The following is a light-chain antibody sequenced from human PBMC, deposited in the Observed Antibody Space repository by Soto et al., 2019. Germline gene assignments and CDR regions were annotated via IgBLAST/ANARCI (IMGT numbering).Light chain of an antibody. CDR2: GHN. J-gene: IGLJ3*02. V-gene: IGLV1-44*01. CDR3: ATWDDNVNGWV. Sequence: QPVLTQPPSASGTPGQRVTISCSGSNSNIGSNAVNWYQQLPGTAPKLLIYGHNQRPSRTPDRFSGSKSGTSASLAISGLQSGDEADYHCATWDDNVNGWVFCGGTKLTVL. CDR1: NSNIGSNA.